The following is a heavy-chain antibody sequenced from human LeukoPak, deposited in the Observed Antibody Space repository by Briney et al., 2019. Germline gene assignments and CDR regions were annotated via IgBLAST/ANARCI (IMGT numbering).Heavy chain of an antibody. Sequence: ASVKVSCKASGGTFSSYAISWVRQAPGQGLEWMGRIIPILGIANYAQKFQGRVTITADKSTSTAYMELSSLRSEDTAVYYCARVFYYDSSGYSLRSYYFDYWGQGTLVTVSS. CDR2: IIPILGIA. V-gene: IGHV1-69*04. CDR1: GGTFSSYA. D-gene: IGHD3-22*01. J-gene: IGHJ4*02. CDR3: ARVFYYDSSGYSLRSYYFDY.